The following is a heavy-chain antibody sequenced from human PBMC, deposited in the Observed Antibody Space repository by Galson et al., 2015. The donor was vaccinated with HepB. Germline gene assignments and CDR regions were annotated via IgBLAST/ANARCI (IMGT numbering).Heavy chain of an antibody. CDR2: IYYSGST. D-gene: IGHD3-22*01. CDR3: AREGLPVHYDSSGYLNWFDP. CDR1: GGSISSYY. V-gene: IGHV4-59*01. Sequence: SETLSLTCTVSGGSISSYYWSWIRQPPGKGLEWIGYIYYSGSTNYNPSLKSRVTISVDTSKNQFSLKLSSVTAADTAVYYCAREGLPVHYDSSGYLNWFDPWGQGTLVTVSS. J-gene: IGHJ5*02.